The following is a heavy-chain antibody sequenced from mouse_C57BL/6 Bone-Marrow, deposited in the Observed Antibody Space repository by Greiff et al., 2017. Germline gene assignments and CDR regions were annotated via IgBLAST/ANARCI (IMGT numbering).Heavy chain of an antibody. CDR1: GYTFTSYW. J-gene: IGHJ2*01. Sequence: QVQLKQPGAELVMPGASVKLSCKASGYTFTSYWMHWVKQRPGQGLEWIGEIDPSDSYTNYNQKFKGKSTLTVDKSSSTAYMQLSSLTSEDSAVYYCARWGTTVEAYYFGYWGQGTTLTVSS. V-gene: IGHV1-69*01. CDR3: ARWGTTVEAYYFGY. D-gene: IGHD1-1*01. CDR2: IDPSDSYT.